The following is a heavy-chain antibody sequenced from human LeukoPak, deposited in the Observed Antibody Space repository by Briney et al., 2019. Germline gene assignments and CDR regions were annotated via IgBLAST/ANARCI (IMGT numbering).Heavy chain of an antibody. Sequence: SETLSLTCTVSGGSISSYYWSWIRQPPGKGLEWIGYIYYSGSTNYNPSLKSRVTVSVDTSKNQFSLKLSSVTAADTAVYYCAGYSSSWYSQFDYWGQGTLVTVSS. CDR3: AGYSSSWYSQFDY. J-gene: IGHJ4*02. CDR1: GGSISSYY. CDR2: IYYSGST. D-gene: IGHD6-13*01. V-gene: IGHV4-59*01.